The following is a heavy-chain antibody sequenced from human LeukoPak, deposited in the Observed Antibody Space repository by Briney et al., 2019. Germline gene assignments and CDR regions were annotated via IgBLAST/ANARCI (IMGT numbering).Heavy chain of an antibody. CDR1: GFTFSSYG. D-gene: IGHD2-2*01. J-gene: IGHJ3*02. CDR2: IRYDGSNK. V-gene: IGHV3-30*02. Sequence: GGSLRLSCAASGFTFSSYGMHWVRQAPGKGLEWVAFIRYDGSNKYYAGSVKGRFTISRDNSKNTLYLQMNSLRAEDTAVYYCARGDIVVVPAAITDAFDIWGQGTMVTVSS. CDR3: ARGDIVVVPAAITDAFDI.